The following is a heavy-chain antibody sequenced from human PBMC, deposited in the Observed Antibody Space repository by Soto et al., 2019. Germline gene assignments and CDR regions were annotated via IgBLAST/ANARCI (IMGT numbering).Heavy chain of an antibody. J-gene: IGHJ6*02. D-gene: IGHD3-10*02. Sequence: QPGGSLRLSCAASGFTFSRFSMHWVRQAPGKGLAWVAVISYDGGNTHYAESVKGRFNISRDDSKNTVYLQMNNLRGEDSAVYYCARDHGMFLSYYYYGMDVWGQGPTVTVSS. CDR3: ARDHGMFLSYYYYGMDV. CDR2: ISYDGGNT. CDR1: GFTFSRFS. V-gene: IGHV3-30-3*01.